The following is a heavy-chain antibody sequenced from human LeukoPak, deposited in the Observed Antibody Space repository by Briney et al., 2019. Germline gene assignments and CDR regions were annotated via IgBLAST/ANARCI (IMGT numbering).Heavy chain of an antibody. D-gene: IGHD6-19*01. CDR2: ISYDGSNK. J-gene: IGHJ4*02. CDR1: GFTFSSYA. Sequence: SGGSLRLSRAASGFTFSSYAMHWVRQAPGKGLEWVAVISYDGSNKYYADSVKGRFTISRDNSKNTLYLQMNSLRAEDTAVYYCARDQGSSGWKREETFDYWGQGTLVTVSS. V-gene: IGHV3-30-3*01. CDR3: ARDQGSSGWKREETFDY.